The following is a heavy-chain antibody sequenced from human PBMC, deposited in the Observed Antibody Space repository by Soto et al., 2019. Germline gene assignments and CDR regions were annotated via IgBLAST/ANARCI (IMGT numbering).Heavy chain of an antibody. D-gene: IGHD2-15*01. V-gene: IGHV1-46*03. Sequence: QVQLVQSGAEVKKPEASVKVSCKASGYTFTNYYMHWVRQAPGQGLEWMGIINPSGGGTSYAQKSQGRVTMTRDTSTSTVYMELSSLRSEDTAMYYCARVGFVLGFDYWGQGTLVTVSS. CDR2: INPSGGGT. CDR3: ARVGFVLGFDY. CDR1: GYTFTNYY. J-gene: IGHJ4*02.